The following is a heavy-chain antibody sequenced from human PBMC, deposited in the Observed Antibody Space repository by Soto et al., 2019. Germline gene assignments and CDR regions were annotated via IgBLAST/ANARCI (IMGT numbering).Heavy chain of an antibody. J-gene: IGHJ4*02. CDR1: SGSIRSYY. V-gene: IGHV4-59*01. CDR3: EGALASQGFFDY. Sequence: SETLSLTCSVSSGSIRSYYWSWIRQPPGKEMEWIGYIYYTGSTNYNPSLKSRATISIDMSKNQFSLKLSSVTAAETAVYYCEGALASQGFFDYWGQGTLVTVSS. CDR2: IYYTGST.